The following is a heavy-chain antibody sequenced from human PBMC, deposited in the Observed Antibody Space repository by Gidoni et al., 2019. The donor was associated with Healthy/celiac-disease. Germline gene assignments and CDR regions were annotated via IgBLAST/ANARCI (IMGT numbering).Heavy chain of an antibody. V-gene: IGHV3-73*02. J-gene: IGHJ4*02. Sequence: EVQLVESGGGLVQPGGSLKLSWAPSGFTFSGSATHWVRQASGKGLEWVGRIRSKANSYATAYAASVKGRFTISRDDSKNTAYLQMNSLKTEDTAVYYCTRGQDYWGQGTLVTVSS. CDR3: TRGQDY. CDR1: GFTFSGSA. CDR2: IRSKANSYAT.